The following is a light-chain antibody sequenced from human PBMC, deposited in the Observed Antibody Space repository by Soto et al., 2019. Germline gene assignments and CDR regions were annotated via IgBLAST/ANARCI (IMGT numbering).Light chain of an antibody. Sequence: QSALTKPSSVSGSPGQWIAISCTGTSSDVGAYDFVSWYRQHPDKAPKLLIYEVSNRPSGVSDRFSGSKSVNTATLTISGLQAEDEADYYCSSHTTSNTRVSGTGTKVTV. V-gene: IGLV2-14*03. CDR3: SSHTTSNTRV. J-gene: IGLJ1*01. CDR1: SSDVGAYDF. CDR2: EVS.